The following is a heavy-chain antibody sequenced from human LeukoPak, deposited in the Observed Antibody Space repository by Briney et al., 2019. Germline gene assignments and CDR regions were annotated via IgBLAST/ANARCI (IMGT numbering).Heavy chain of an antibody. J-gene: IGHJ6*02. CDR1: GFPFDDYG. Sequence: GGALRLSCAASGFPFDDYGMSWVRRLPGKGLEWVSGLNWNGGSTTYADSVKGRFTISRDNAKKSLYLQMNSLRAEDTAVYYCARSKIQYYYGMDVWGQGTTVTVSS. V-gene: IGHV3-20*04. CDR3: ARSKIQYYYGMDV. CDR2: LNWNGGST.